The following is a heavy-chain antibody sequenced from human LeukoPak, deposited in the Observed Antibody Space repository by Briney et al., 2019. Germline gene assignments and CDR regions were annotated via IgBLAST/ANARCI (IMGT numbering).Heavy chain of an antibody. D-gene: IGHD3-16*02. CDR2: INPKTGGT. Sequence: GASVKVSCKTSGYIFTGYYMHWVRQAPGQGLEWMGWINPKTGGTNYAQKFQGRVTMTRDTSITTVYMDLTRLKSDDTAVYYCARGVAVTPVVIGAMRWFDPWGQGTLVTVSS. CDR1: GYIFTGYY. J-gene: IGHJ5*02. CDR3: ARGVAVTPVVIGAMRWFDP. V-gene: IGHV1-2*02.